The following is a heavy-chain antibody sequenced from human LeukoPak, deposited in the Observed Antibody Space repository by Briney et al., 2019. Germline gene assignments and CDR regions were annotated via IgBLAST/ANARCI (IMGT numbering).Heavy chain of an antibody. V-gene: IGHV4-4*02. CDR2: IYHSGST. D-gene: IGHD3-10*01. J-gene: IGHJ4*02. Sequence: SGTLSLTCAVSGGSISSSDWWSWVRQPPGKGLEWIGEIYHSGSTNYNPSLKSRVTMSEDTSKNQFSLKLTSVTAADTAVYYCARSYSGSGSYYMAYWGQGTLVTVSS. CDR3: ARSYSGSGSYYMAY. CDR1: GGSISSSDW.